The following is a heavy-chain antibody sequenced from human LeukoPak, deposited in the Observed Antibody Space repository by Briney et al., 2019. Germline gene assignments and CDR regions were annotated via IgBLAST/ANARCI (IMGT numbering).Heavy chain of an antibody. CDR1: GYTFTGYY. CDR2: INPNSGGT. CDR3: ARDFERPDY. V-gene: IGHV1-2*06. J-gene: IGHJ4*02. Sequence: GASVKVSCKASGYTFTGYYIQWVRQAPGQGLEWIGRINPNSGGTNYAQKFQGRVTMTRDTSISTAYMELSRLRSDDTAVYYCARDFERPDYWGQGTLVTVSS.